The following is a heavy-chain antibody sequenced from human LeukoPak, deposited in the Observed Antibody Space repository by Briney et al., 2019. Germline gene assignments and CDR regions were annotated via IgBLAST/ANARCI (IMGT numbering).Heavy chain of an antibody. V-gene: IGHV1-18*01. CDR3: ARSSSSGLDY. Sequence: ASVKASCKASGYTFTIYSMSWVRQAPGQGLEWMGWISGYSGHTNYAQNLQGRVTMTTDTSTSTAYMELRSLRSDDTAVYYCARSSSSGLDYWGQGTLVTVSS. CDR2: ISGYSGHT. CDR1: GYTFTIYS. J-gene: IGHJ4*02. D-gene: IGHD2-2*01.